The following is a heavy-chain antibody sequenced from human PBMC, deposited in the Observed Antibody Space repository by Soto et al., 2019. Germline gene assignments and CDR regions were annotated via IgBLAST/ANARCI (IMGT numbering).Heavy chain of an antibody. CDR3: ARDRPGYYYYGMDV. Sequence: QVQLVESGGGVVQPGRSLRLSCAASGFTFSSYALHWVRQAPGKGLEWVAVITYDGNNQYYADSVTGRFTISRDNSKNTLYLQVNSLRPEDTAVYYCARDRPGYYYYGMDVWGQGTAVTVSS. CDR2: ITYDGNNQ. CDR1: GFTFSSYA. J-gene: IGHJ6*02. V-gene: IGHV3-30-3*01.